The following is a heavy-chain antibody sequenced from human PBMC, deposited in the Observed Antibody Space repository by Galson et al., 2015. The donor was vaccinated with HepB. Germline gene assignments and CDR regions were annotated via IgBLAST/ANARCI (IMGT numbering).Heavy chain of an antibody. CDR1: GFTFSSYG. V-gene: IGHV3-30*02. CDR3: AKNGDYGVYFDY. Sequence: SLRLSCAASGFTFSSYGMHWVRQAPGKGLEWVAFIRYDGSNKYYADSVKGRFTISRDNSKNTLYLQMNSLRAEDTAVYYCAKNGDYGVYFDYWGQGTLVTVSS. D-gene: IGHD4-17*01. CDR2: IRYDGSNK. J-gene: IGHJ4*02.